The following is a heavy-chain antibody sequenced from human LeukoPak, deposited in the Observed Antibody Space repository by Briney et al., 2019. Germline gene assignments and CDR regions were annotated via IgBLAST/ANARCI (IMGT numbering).Heavy chain of an antibody. V-gene: IGHV4-4*07. CDR1: GGSISSNY. Sequence: SETLSLTCTVSGGSISSNYWSWIRQPAGKGLEWIGRIYSSGSTSYNPSLKSRATVSIDTSRNQFSLSLGSVTAADTAVYYCARDERRSGSRNYYYHMDVWGKGTTVNVSS. CDR2: IYSSGST. CDR3: ARDERRSGSRNYYYHMDV. J-gene: IGHJ6*03. D-gene: IGHD3-10*01.